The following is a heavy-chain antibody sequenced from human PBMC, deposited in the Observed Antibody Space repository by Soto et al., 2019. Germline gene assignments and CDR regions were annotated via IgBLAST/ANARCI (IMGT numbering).Heavy chain of an antibody. D-gene: IGHD2-15*01. CDR3: TSAYGGKTYYYYYYMDV. J-gene: IGHJ6*03. CDR2: IRSKANSYAT. V-gene: IGHV3-73*01. Sequence: GGSLRLSCAASGFTFSGSAMHWVRQASGKGLEWVGRIRSKANSYATAYAASVKGRFTISRDDSKNTAYLQMNSLKTEDTAVYCCTSAYGGKTYYYYYYMDVWGKGTTVTVSS. CDR1: GFTFSGSA.